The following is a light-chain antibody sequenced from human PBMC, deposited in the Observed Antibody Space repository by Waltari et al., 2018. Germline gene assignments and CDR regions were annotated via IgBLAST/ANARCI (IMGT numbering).Light chain of an antibody. V-gene: IGKV1-33*01. CDR2: DAY. CDR1: QHIGNY. CDR3: QQYDMLST. J-gene: IGKJ4*01. Sequence: DIQMTQSPSSLSASVGDRVTITCQASQHIGNYLNWYQQKPGKAPKVLISDAYNLQTGVPSSFTGSGSGTEFTLTITSLQPEDFATYYCQQYDMLSTFGGVTKVEI.